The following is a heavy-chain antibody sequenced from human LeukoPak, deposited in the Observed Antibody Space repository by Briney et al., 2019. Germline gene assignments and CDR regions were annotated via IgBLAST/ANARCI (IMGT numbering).Heavy chain of an antibody. CDR2: ISAYNGNT. CDR1: GYTFTSYG. D-gene: IGHD6-13*01. Sequence: ASVKVSCKASGYTFTSYGISWVRQAPGQGLEWMGWISAYNGNTNYAQKLQGRVTMTTDTSTSTAYMELRSLRPDDTAVYYCARGSGYSIKGYYYYYGMDVWGQGTTVTVSS. V-gene: IGHV1-18*01. J-gene: IGHJ6*02. CDR3: ARGSGYSIKGYYYYYGMDV.